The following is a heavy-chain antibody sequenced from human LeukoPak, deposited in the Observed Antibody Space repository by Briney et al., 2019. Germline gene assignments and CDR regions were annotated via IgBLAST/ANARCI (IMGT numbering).Heavy chain of an antibody. D-gene: IGHD6-13*01. CDR3: ARDMAAAGDY. Sequence: PGGSLRLSCAASGFTFSLYEMTWVRQAPGKGLEWVSYITRSGSTTYYADSVKGRFTISRDNAKNSLYLQMNSLTTEDTAVYYCARDMAAAGDYCGQGTLVTVSS. V-gene: IGHV3-48*03. CDR2: ITRSGSTT. J-gene: IGHJ4*02. CDR1: GFTFSLYE.